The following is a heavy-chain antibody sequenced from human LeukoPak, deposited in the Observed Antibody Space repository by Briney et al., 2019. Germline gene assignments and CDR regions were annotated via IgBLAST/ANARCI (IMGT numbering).Heavy chain of an antibody. D-gene: IGHD3-16*01. CDR1: GFTFSYSE. V-gene: IGHV3-48*03. CDR3: AREPGGDDY. Sequence: GGSLRLSCAASGFTFSYSEMNWVRQAPGKGLEWVSYINGPGTTIYYANSGRGRFTISRDNAKNSLHLQMNNLRAEDTAVYYCAREPGGDDYWGQGTLVTVSS. CDR2: INGPGTTI. J-gene: IGHJ4*02.